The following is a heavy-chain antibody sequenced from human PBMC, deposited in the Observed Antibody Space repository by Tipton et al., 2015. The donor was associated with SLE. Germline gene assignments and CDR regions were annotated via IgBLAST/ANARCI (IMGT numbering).Heavy chain of an antibody. J-gene: IGHJ6*02. D-gene: IGHD3-10*01. CDR3: ARDRDGRNYYYGMDV. V-gene: IGHV3-48*03. Sequence: SLRLSCAASGFTFSSYAMHWVRQAPGKGLVWVSYISSSGSTIYYADSVKGRFTISRDNAKNSLYLQMNSLRAEDTAVYYCARDRDGRNYYYGMDVWGQGTTVTVSS. CDR1: GFTFSSYA. CDR2: ISSSGSTI.